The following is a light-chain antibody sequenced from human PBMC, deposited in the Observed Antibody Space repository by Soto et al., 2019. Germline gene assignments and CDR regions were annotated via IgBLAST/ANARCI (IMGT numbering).Light chain of an antibody. CDR3: SSYTGSYTPVV. CDR2: DVS. Sequence: QSVLTQPASVSGSPGQSITISCTGTSSDVGGYNYVSWYQQHPGKAPNLIIFDVSNRPSGVSNRFSGSKSGNSASLTISGLQAEDEADYYCSSYTGSYTPVVFGGGTKVTVL. J-gene: IGLJ2*01. CDR1: SSDVGGYNY. V-gene: IGLV2-14*01.